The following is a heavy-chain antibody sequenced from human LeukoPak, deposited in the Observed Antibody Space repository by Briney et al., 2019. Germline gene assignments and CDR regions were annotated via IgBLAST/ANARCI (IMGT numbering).Heavy chain of an antibody. CDR3: ARSESGSLDY. CDR2: IASDGSST. V-gene: IGHV3-74*01. Sequence: GGSLRLSCAASGFTFSSYWMHWVRQAPGKGLVWVSLIASDGSSTSYADSVQGRFTNSRDNAKNTLYLQMSSLRAEDTAVYYCARSESGSLDYWGQGTLVTVSS. J-gene: IGHJ4*02. CDR1: GFTFSSYW. D-gene: IGHD1-26*01.